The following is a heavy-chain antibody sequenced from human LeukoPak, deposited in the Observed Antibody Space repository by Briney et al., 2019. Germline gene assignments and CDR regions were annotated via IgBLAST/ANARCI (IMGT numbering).Heavy chain of an antibody. CDR2: ISWNSGGI. Sequence: GGSLRLSCSASGFTFDDYAMHWVRQVPGKGLEWVSGISWNSGGIGYADSVKGRFTISRDNAKNSLYLQMNSLRAEDTALYYCARLTDDAFDIWGQGTMVTVSS. CDR1: GFTFDDYA. V-gene: IGHV3-9*01. J-gene: IGHJ3*02. CDR3: ARLTDDAFDI. D-gene: IGHD3-16*01.